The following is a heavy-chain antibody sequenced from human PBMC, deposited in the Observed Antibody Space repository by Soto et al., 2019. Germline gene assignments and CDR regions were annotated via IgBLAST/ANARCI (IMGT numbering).Heavy chain of an antibody. J-gene: IGHJ4*02. CDR3: AKSRYSDSSGDFYDY. CDR2: IGGSGRTT. V-gene: IGHV3-23*01. CDR1: AFTFNKYA. D-gene: IGHD3-22*01. Sequence: EVQLLESGGGLVQPGGSLSLSCAASAFTFNKYAMSWVRQAPGKGLEWVSGIGGSGRTTYYADSVKGRFTISRDNSNNTLFLQMNSLRAEDTAVYYCAKSRYSDSSGDFYDYWGQGTLVTVSS.